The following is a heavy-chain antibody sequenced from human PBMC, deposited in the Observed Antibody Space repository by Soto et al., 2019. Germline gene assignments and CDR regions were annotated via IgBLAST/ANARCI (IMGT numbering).Heavy chain of an antibody. CDR3: ARESGVYDTGNGGYYYYGMDV. CDR2: ISPYNGNT. V-gene: IGHV1-18*01. Sequence: QVQLEQSGAEVKKPGASVKVSCKASGYTFTSYDISWVRQAPGQGLEWMGWISPYNGNTNYAQNLQGRVTMTTDTSTATAYMELRSLRSDDTAVYYCARESGVYDTGNGGYYYYGMDVWGQGTTVTVSS. CDR1: GYTFTSYD. J-gene: IGHJ6*02. D-gene: IGHD5-12*01.